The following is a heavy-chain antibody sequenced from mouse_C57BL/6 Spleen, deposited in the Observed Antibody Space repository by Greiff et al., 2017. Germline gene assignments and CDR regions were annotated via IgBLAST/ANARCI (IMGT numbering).Heavy chain of an antibody. D-gene: IGHD2-12*01. Sequence: VQLQQPGAELVRPGTSVKVSCKASGYAFTSYLIEWVKQRPGQGLEWIGVINPGSGGTNYNEKFKGKATLTADKSSSAAYMQLSSLTSENSAVYVCARGPRVTTGGATGFDYWGQGTTLTVSS. V-gene: IGHV1-54*01. CDR2: INPGSGGT. CDR3: ARGPRVTTGGATGFDY. CDR1: GYAFTSYL. J-gene: IGHJ2*01.